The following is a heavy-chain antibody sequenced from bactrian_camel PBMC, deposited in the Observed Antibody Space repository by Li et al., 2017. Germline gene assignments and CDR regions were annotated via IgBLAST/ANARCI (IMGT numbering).Heavy chain of an antibody. CDR2: IDTGRGAA. V-gene: IGHV3S40*01. Sequence: DVQLVESGGGSVQAGGSLRLSCEASGITYSSTLYMGWFRQAAGKELEGVAAIDTGRGAAYYADSVKGRFTISQDNAKNTVFLQMMSLKPEDTAMYYCAADVGDATIATMTGDGTTSILIPDDFNYWGQGTQVTVS. CDR1: GITYSSTLY. CDR3: AADVGDATIATMTGDGTTSILIPDDFNY. J-gene: IGHJ6*01. D-gene: IGHD4*01.